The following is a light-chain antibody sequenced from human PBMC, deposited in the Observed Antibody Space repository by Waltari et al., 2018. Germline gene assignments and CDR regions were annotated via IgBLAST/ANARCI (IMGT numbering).Light chain of an antibody. V-gene: IGLV1-44*01. Sequence: QSVLTQPPSASGTPGPRVTISCSGSASNIGGNLVNWYQQLPGKAPKLLIYGSDRRPAGDPDRFSGCKSGTSASLAISGLQSEDEADYFCASWDDSLNGHWVFGGGTKVTVL. J-gene: IGLJ3*02. CDR1: ASNIGGNL. CDR3: ASWDDSLNGHWV. CDR2: GSD.